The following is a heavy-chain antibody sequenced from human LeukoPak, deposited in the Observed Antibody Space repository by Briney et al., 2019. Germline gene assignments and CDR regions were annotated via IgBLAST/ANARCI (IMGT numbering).Heavy chain of an antibody. CDR3: AREPVYYYYMDV. CDR1: GLTFSNYG. J-gene: IGHJ6*03. CDR2: ISGGGTTI. V-gene: IGHV3-48*01. Sequence: GGSLRLSCSASGLTFSNYGINSVRQAPGKGLEWVLYISGGGTTIYYADTVKCRFTISRASAKDSLDLQINSLRAEDTAVYYCAREPVYYYYMDVWGKGTTVTVSS.